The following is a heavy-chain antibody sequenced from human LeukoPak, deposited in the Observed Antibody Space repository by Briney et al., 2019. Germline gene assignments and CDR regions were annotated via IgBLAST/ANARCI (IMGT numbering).Heavy chain of an antibody. CDR3: AGIGDYYGSGMDY. CDR1: GFTFSNAW. D-gene: IGHD3-10*01. Sequence: GGSLRLSCAASGFTFSNAWMTWVRQAPGKGLEWVGRIKTKTDGGTTDYAAPVKGRFTISRDDSKNTLFLQMNSLRAEDTAVYYCAGIGDYYGSGMDYWGQGTLVTVSS. J-gene: IGHJ4*02. V-gene: IGHV3-15*01. CDR2: IKTKTDGGTT.